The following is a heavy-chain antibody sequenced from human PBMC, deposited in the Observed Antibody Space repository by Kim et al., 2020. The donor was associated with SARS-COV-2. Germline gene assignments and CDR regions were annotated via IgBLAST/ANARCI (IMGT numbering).Heavy chain of an antibody. CDR2: IYYSGST. D-gene: IGHD3-10*01. Sequence: SETLSLTCTVAGGSISSYYWSWIRQPPGKGLEWIGYIYYSGSTNYNPSLKSRVTISLDTSKNQFSLKLSSVTAADTAVYYCARGSGSSYYYGMDVWGQGTTGTV. CDR1: GGSISSYY. V-gene: IGHV4-59*01. J-gene: IGHJ6*02. CDR3: ARGSGSSYYYGMDV.